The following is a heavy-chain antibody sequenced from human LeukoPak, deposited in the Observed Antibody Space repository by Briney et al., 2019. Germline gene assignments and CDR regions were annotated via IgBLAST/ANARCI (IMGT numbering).Heavy chain of an antibody. CDR3: AKAAWGARYYFDY. V-gene: IGHV4-30-4*01. J-gene: IGHJ4*02. CDR1: GGSISSGDYY. CDR2: IYYSGST. D-gene: IGHD7-27*01. Sequence: PSEALSLTCTVSGGSISSGDYYRSWIRQPPGKGLEWIGYIYYSGSTYYNPSLKSRVTISVDTSKNQFSLKLSSVTAADTAVYYCAKAAWGARYYFDYWGQGTLVTVSS.